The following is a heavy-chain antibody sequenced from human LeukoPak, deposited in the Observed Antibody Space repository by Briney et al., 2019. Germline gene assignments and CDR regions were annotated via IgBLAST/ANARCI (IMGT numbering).Heavy chain of an antibody. J-gene: IGHJ6*02. CDR3: AKVLDYYYYGMDV. V-gene: IGHV3-23*01. CDR2: TSGSGGST. Sequence: PGASLRLSCAASGFTFSNCAMNWVRQAPGKGLEWVSATSGSGGSTYYADSVKGRFTISRDNSKNTVYLQMNSLRAEDTAVYYCAKVLDYYYYGMDVWGQGTTVTVSS. CDR1: GFTFSNCA.